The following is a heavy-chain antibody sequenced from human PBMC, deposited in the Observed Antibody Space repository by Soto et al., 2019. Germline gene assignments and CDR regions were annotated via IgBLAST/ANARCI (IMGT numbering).Heavy chain of an antibody. CDR2: IGTAGDP. CDR1: GFTFSSYE. J-gene: IGHJ4*02. Sequence: EVQLVESGGGLVQPGGSLRLSCAASGFTFSSYEMHWVRQATGKGLEWVSAIGTAGDPYYPGSVKGRFTISRENAKNSLYLQMNGLRAGDTAVYYCARAVRGGFVDYWGQGTLVTVSS. D-gene: IGHD2-15*01. CDR3: ARAVRGGFVDY. V-gene: IGHV3-13*05.